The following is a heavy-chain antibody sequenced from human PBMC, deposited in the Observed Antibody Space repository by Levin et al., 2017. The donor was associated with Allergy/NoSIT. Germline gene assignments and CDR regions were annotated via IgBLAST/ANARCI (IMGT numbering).Heavy chain of an antibody. CDR1: GFTFSSYG. CDR3: AKDVYGSGWYPLGNDAFEM. J-gene: IGHJ3*02. V-gene: IGHV3-30*18. D-gene: IGHD6-19*01. Sequence: GGSLRLSCAASGFTFSSYGMHWVRQAPGKGLEWVAVISSDGRKKFYAESVKGRFTISRDNSKNTPDLQMNSLRAEDTAVYYCAKDVYGSGWYPLGNDAFEMWGQGTKVSVSS. CDR2: ISSDGRKK.